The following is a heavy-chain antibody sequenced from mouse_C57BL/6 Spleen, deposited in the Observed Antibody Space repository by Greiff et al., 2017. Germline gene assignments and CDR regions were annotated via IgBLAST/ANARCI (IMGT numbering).Heavy chain of an antibody. V-gene: IGHV10-3*01. J-gene: IGHJ2*01. CDR1: GFTFNTYA. D-gene: IGHD2-4*01. Sequence: EVQGVESGGGLVQPKGSLKLSCAASGFTFNTYAMHWVRQAPGKGLEWVARIRSNSSNYATYYANSVKDRFTISRADSQSMLYLQMRNLKTEDTAMYYCVREGDYGGNYFDYWGQGTTLTVSA. CDR2: IRSNSSNYAT. CDR3: VREGDYGGNYFDY.